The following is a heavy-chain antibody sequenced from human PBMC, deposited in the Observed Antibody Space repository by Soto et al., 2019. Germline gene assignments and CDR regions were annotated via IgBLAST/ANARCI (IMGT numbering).Heavy chain of an antibody. CDR1: GYTFTSYG. CDR3: ARDLTPGLVGH. CDR2: ISAYNGNT. J-gene: IGHJ4*02. D-gene: IGHD1-26*01. V-gene: IGHV1-18*01. Sequence: ASVKVSCKASGYTFTSYGISWVRQAPGQGLEWMGWISAYNGNTKYAQKLQGRVTVTTDTSTSTAYMELRSLTSDDTAVYYCARDLTPGLVGHWGQGTLVTVSS.